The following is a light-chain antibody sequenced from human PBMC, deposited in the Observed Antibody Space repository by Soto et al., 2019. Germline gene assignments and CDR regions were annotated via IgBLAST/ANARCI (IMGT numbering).Light chain of an antibody. CDR2: SND. CDR1: SSNIVTNT. Sequence: QSVLTQPPSASGTPGQRVSISCSGGSSNIVTNTVNWYQHFPGTAPKLLIFSNDERPSGVPDGFSGSKQGTSASLAISGLQSDDEADYYCATWDDSLNGVVFGGQTKVTVL. CDR3: ATWDDSLNGVV. J-gene: IGLJ2*01. V-gene: IGLV1-44*01.